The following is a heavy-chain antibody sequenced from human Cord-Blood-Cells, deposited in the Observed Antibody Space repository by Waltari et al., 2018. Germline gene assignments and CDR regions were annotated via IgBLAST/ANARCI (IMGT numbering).Heavy chain of an antibody. CDR3: ARDDSSSHFDY. J-gene: IGHJ4*02. V-gene: IGHV1-3*01. Sequence: QVQLVQSGAEVTKPGASVKVSCKASGYTCTSYALHWVRQAPGQRLEWMGWINAGKGNTKYSQKFQGRVTITRDTSASTAYMELSSLRSENTAVYYCARDDSSSHFDYWGQGTLVTVSS. CDR2: INAGKGNT. CDR1: GYTCTSYA. D-gene: IGHD6-6*01.